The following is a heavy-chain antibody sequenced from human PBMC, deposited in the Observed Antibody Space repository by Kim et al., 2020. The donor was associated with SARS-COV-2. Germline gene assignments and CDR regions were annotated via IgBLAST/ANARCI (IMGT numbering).Heavy chain of an antibody. CDR1: GFTFSDYY. CDR3: ARDFLPAATHTPFDY. V-gene: IGHV3-11*06. Sequence: GGSLRLSCAASGFTFSDYYMSWIRQAPGKGLEWVSYISSSSSYTNYADSVKGRFTISRDNAKNSLYLQMNSLRAEDTAVYYCARDFLPAATHTPFDYWGQGTLVTVSS. J-gene: IGHJ4*02. CDR2: ISSSSSYT. D-gene: IGHD2-2*01.